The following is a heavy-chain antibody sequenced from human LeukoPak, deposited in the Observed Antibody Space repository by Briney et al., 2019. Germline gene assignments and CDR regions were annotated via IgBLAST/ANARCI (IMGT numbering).Heavy chain of an antibody. CDR3: ARAQARGVVVVVAATTPLFDY. J-gene: IGHJ4*02. Sequence: ASVKVSCKASGGTFSSYAINWVRQATGQGLEWMGWMNPNSGNTGYAQKFQGRVTITRNTSISTAYIELSSLRSEDTAVYYCARAQARGVVVVVAATTPLFDYWGQGTLVTVSS. D-gene: IGHD2-15*01. CDR1: GGTFSSYA. V-gene: IGHV1-8*03. CDR2: MNPNSGNT.